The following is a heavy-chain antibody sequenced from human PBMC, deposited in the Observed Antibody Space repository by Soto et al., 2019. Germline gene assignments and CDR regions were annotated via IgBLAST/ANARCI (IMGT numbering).Heavy chain of an antibody. CDR2: ISAYNGNT. Sequence: QVQLVQSGAEVKKPGASVKVSCKASGYTFTSYGISWVRQAPGQGLEWMGWISAYNGNTNYAQKLKGIVTMTTDTSTSTAYMGLRSLTSDDTAVYYCERERPPRHWGSGAFDIWGQGTMVTVSS. J-gene: IGHJ3*02. D-gene: IGHD7-27*01. V-gene: IGHV1-18*01. CDR3: ERERPPRHWGSGAFDI. CDR1: GYTFTSYG.